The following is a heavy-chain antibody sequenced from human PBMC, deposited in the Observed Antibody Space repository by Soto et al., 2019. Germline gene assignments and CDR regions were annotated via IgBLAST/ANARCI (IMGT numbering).Heavy chain of an antibody. CDR2: IYYSGST. CDR3: ARVDSSAYYYADTSWAFDL. CDR1: GGSISSYY. V-gene: IGHV4-59*01. Sequence: SETLSLTCTVSGGSISSYYWSWIRQPPGKGLEWIGYIYYSGSTNYNPSLKSRVTISVDTSNNQFSLKLSSVTAADTAVYYCARVDSSAYYYADTSWAFDLWGQGTMVTVSS. J-gene: IGHJ3*01. D-gene: IGHD3-22*01.